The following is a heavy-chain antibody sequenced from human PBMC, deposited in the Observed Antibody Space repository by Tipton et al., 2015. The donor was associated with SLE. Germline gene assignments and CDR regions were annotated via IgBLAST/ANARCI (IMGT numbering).Heavy chain of an antibody. Sequence: TLSLTCTVSGGSISSHYWSWIRQPPGKGLEWFGYIYYSGSTNYNPSLKSRVTISVDTSKNQFSLKLSSVTAADTAVYYCASAAWDYDSSGSGAFDIWGQGTMVTVSS. CDR1: GGSISSHY. CDR2: IYYSGST. J-gene: IGHJ3*02. V-gene: IGHV4-59*11. D-gene: IGHD3-22*01. CDR3: ASAAWDYDSSGSGAFDI.